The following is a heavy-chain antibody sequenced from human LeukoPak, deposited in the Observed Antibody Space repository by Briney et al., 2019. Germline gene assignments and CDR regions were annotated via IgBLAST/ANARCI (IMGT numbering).Heavy chain of an antibody. CDR3: ARTMQQWLVDAAGGDY. V-gene: IGHV1-2*04. Sequence: ASVKVSCKASGYTFTGYYMHWVRQAPGQGLEWMGWINPNSGGTDYAQKFQGWVTMTRDTSISTAYMELSRLRSDDTAVYYCARTMQQWLVDAAGGDYWGQGTLVTVSS. CDR1: GYTFTGYY. CDR2: INPNSGGT. D-gene: IGHD6-19*01. J-gene: IGHJ4*02.